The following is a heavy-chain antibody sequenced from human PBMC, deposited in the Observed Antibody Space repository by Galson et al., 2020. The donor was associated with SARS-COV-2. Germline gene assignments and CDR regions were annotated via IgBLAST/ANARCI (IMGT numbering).Heavy chain of an antibody. D-gene: IGHD4-17*01. J-gene: IGHJ6*02. CDR3: ARDPAPLYGDNYYYGMDV. CDR2: ISHSGST. CDR1: DAPMSSSY. V-gene: IGHV4-59*01. Sequence: ETSKTLSLTCSVPDAPMSSSYWSWIRQPPGKGLEWIGYISHSGSTRYNPSLRSRVTISVDLSTNQLSPKVTSVTAADTAVYYCARDPAPLYGDNYYYGMDVWGRGTTGTVSS.